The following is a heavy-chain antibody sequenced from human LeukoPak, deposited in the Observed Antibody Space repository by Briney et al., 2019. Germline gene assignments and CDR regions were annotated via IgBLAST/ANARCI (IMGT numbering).Heavy chain of an antibody. V-gene: IGHV3-48*04. D-gene: IGHD2-8*01. J-gene: IGHJ3*02. Sequence: GGSLRLSCAASGFTLSTYSMTWVRQAPGKGLEWVSYIKTGSSATYYADSVKGRFTISRDNAKNSLYLQINSLRAEDTAVYYCARGYCTNGVCRGAFDIWGQGTMVTVSS. CDR3: ARGYCTNGVCRGAFDI. CDR1: GFTLSTYS. CDR2: IKTGSSAT.